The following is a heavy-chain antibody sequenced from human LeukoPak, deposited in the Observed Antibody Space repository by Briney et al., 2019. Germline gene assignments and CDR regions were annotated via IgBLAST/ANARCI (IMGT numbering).Heavy chain of an antibody. CDR3: ATLTGGDDAFDI. Sequence: SETLSLTCTVSGGSISSYHWSWIRQPPGKGLEWIGYIYYSGSTNYKPSLKSRVTISVDTSKNRFSLKLSSVTAADTAVYYCATLTGGDDAFDIWGQGTMVTVSS. D-gene: IGHD4-23*01. J-gene: IGHJ3*02. CDR2: IYYSGST. V-gene: IGHV4-59*01. CDR1: GGSISSYH.